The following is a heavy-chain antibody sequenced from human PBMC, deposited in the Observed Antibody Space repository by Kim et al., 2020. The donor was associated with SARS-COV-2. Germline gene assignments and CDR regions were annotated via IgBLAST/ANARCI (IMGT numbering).Heavy chain of an antibody. CDR2: ISGGGRST. V-gene: IGHV3-23*01. CDR3: AKDLGFSAAFYFDH. J-gene: IGHJ1*01. Sequence: GGSLRLSCAASGFTFDTYVMSWVRQAPGKGLEWVSGISGGGRSTYFADSAKGRFTISRDNSKNTLFLQLNNLRVEDSAVYYCAKDLGFSAAFYFDHWGQG. D-gene: IGHD3-16*01. CDR1: GFTFDTYV.